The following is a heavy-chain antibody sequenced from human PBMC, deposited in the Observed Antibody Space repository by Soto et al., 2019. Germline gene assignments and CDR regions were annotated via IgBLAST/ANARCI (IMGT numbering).Heavy chain of an antibody. V-gene: IGHV3-33*01. CDR3: ARDFCRSPPCLDY. CDR1: GFTFRNYG. CDR2: IQNDGSKK. J-gene: IGHJ4*02. D-gene: IGHD2-2*01. Sequence: QVQLVESGGGVVQPGRSLRLSCAASGFTFRNYGMHWVRQAPGKGLEWVTAIQNDGSKKYYADSVKGRFTISRDDSKNALYMQMDSLRVEDTAVYYCARDFCRSPPCLDYWGQGTLVIVSS.